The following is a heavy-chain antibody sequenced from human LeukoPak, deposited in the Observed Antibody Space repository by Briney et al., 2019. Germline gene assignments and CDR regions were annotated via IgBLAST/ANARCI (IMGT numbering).Heavy chain of an antibody. CDR3: ARGGYYGDYGWFDP. CDR2: IYYSGST. J-gene: IGHJ5*02. Sequence: SETLSLTCTVSGGSISSSSYYWSWIRQHPGKGLEWIGYIYYSGSTYYNPSLKSRVTISVDTSKNQFSLKLSSVTAADTAVYYCARGGYYGDYGWFDPWGQGTLVTVSS. D-gene: IGHD4-17*01. V-gene: IGHV4-31*03. CDR1: GGSISSSSYY.